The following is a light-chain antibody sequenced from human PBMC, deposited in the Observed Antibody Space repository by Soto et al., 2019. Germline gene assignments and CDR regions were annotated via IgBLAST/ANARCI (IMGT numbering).Light chain of an antibody. CDR1: QTISSH. CDR3: QQSYTTLIT. CDR2: AAS. Sequence: DIQMTQSPTSLSASVGDTVIITCRASQTISSHLNWYQQKPGKAPNLLVYAASSLQSGVPSRFTGSGSGTDFTLTISSLQPEDFATYYCQQSYTTLITFGQGTRLEIK. J-gene: IGKJ5*01. V-gene: IGKV1-39*01.